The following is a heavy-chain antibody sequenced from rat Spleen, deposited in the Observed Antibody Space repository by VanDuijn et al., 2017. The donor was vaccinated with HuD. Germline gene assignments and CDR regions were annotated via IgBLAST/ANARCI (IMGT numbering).Heavy chain of an antibody. D-gene: IGHD1-11*01. CDR1: GFTFSNFP. J-gene: IGHJ2*01. CDR3: AREGHYGGYSEPFDY. V-gene: IGHV5-46*01. CDR2: ISSTGGRT. Sequence: EVQLVESGGGLVQPGRSLKLSCAASGFTFSNFPMAWVRQAPTKGLEWVATISSTGGRTYYRDSVKGRFTLSRDNAKSTLYLQMDSLRSEDTATYYCAREGHYGGYSEPFDYWGQGVMVTVSS.